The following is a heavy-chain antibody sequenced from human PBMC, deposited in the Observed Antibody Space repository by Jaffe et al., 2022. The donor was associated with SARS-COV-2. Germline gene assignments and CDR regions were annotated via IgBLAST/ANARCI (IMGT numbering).Heavy chain of an antibody. J-gene: IGHJ4*02. CDR2: ITDHQRKT. V-gene: IGHV1-18*01. Sequence: QAQLVQSGGEVKKPGASVGVSCKASGYRFSDYGVAWVRQAPGQGLEWMGMITDHQRKTKFAEKMQGRLTLTADPSTATAYMELKSLTSDDTAVYSCARVFYDVLTASYYFDLWGQGTLVTVSS. D-gene: IGHD3-9*01. CDR1: GYRFSDYG. CDR3: ARVFYDVLTASYYFDL.